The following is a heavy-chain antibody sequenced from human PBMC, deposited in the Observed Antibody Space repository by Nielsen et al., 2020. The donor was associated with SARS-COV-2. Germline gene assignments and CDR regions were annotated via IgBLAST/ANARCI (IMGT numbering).Heavy chain of an antibody. CDR2: IYPGDSDT. V-gene: IGHV5-51*01. D-gene: IGHD2-2*01. CDR3: ARATYCSSTNCYVGFDP. J-gene: IGHJ5*02. CDR1: GYTFATSW. Sequence: GESLKISCSGSGYTFATSWIGWVRQMPGKGLEWMGIIYPGDSDTRYSPSFQGQVTISADKSISTAYLQWSSLKASDTAMYYCARATYCSSTNCYVGFDPWGQGTLVTVSS.